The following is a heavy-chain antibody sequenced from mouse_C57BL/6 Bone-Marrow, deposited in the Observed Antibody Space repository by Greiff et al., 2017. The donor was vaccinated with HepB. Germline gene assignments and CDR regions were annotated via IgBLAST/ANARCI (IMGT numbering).Heavy chain of an antibody. CDR3: TLDSSLMDY. Sequence: VQLQQSGAELVRPGASVKLSCTASGFNIKDDYMHWVKQSPEQGLEWIGWIDPENGDTEYASKFQGKATITADTSSNTAYLQLSSLTSEDTAVYYCTLDSSLMDYWGQGTSVTVSS. J-gene: IGHJ4*01. CDR1: GFNIKDDY. D-gene: IGHD3-2*01. CDR2: IDPENGDT. V-gene: IGHV14-4*01.